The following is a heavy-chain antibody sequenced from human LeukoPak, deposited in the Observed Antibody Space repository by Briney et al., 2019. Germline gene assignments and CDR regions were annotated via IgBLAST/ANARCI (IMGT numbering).Heavy chain of an antibody. Sequence: ATVKISCKVSGYTFTDYYMHWVQQAPGKGLEWMGLVDPEDGETIYAEKFQGRVTITADTSTDTAYMELSSLRSEDTAVYYCATALVVPAAMGNNWFVPWGEGALVTVSP. J-gene: IGHJ5*02. CDR3: ATALVVPAAMGNNWFVP. D-gene: IGHD2-2*01. V-gene: IGHV1-69-2*01. CDR1: GYTFTDYY. CDR2: VDPEDGET.